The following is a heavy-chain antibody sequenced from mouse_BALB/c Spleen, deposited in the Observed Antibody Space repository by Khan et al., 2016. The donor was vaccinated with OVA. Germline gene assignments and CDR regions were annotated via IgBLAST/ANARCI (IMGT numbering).Heavy chain of an antibody. J-gene: IGHJ2*01. CDR3: ARSKKIVATYFDY. V-gene: IGHV1S81*02. CDR1: GYTFTSYW. Sequence: QVQLQQPGAELVKAGASVKMSCKASGYTFTSYWMPWVKQRLGQGLEWFAETNPTNGRTYYNEKFKSKATLTVEKSSSTAYMLLSGPTFDDSAVYYCARSKKIVATYFDYWGQGTTLTVSS. CDR2: TNPTNGRT. D-gene: IGHD1-1*01.